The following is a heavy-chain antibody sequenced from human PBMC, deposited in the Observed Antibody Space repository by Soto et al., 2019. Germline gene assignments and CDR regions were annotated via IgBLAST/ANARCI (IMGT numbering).Heavy chain of an antibody. CDR2: IYHTGST. Sequence: QVQLQESGSGLVKPSQTLSLTCTVSGDSISNGGYSWSWIRQPPQKGLEWIGYIYHTGSTSYSPSLKSRVTISVDKSKNQFSLILNSVTAADTAIYYCARAHYGPSGYYFDSWGQGTLFTVSS. D-gene: IGHD3-22*01. CDR1: GDSISNGGYS. J-gene: IGHJ4*02. V-gene: IGHV4-30-2*01. CDR3: ARAHYGPSGYYFDS.